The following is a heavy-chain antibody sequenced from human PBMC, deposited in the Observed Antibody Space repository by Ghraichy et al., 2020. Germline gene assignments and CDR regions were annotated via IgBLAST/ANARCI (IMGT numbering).Heavy chain of an antibody. D-gene: IGHD3-10*01. Sequence: ASVKVSCKASGYTFTSYGISWVRQAPGQGLEWMGWISAYNGNTNYAQKLQGRVTMTTDTSTSTAYMELRSLRSDDTAVYYCARDQKGGSGSYYFPITEPIDYWGQGTLVTVSS. CDR1: GYTFTSYG. V-gene: IGHV1-18*04. CDR3: ARDQKGGSGSYYFPITEPIDY. CDR2: ISAYNGNT. J-gene: IGHJ4*02.